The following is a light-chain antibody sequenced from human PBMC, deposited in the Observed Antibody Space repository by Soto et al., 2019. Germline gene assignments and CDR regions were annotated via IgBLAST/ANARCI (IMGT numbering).Light chain of an antibody. CDR1: QSVSRN. CDR2: GAS. CDR3: QKYQSSPLN. J-gene: IGKJ4*01. V-gene: IGKV3-15*01. Sequence: EIVMTHSQATLSVSPLERATLSFSSSQSVSRNLAWYQQKLGQDPRLLIYGASARATGIPARFSGSGSETEFTLTISSLQSEDFAVYYCQKYQSSPLNFGGGTKVDIK.